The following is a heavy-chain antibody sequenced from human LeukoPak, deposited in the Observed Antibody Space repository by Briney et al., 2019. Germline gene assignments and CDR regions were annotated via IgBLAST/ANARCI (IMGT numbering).Heavy chain of an antibody. D-gene: IGHD3-10*01. CDR1: GGTFSSYA. CDR3: ASGKNWFFDY. J-gene: IGHJ4*02. Sequence: ASXXXXCKASGGTFSSYAISWVRQAPGQGLEWMGGIIPIFGTANYAQKFQGRVTITADESTSTAYMELSSLRSEDTAVYYCASGKNWFFDYWGQGTLVTVSS. V-gene: IGHV1-69*13. CDR2: IIPIFGTA.